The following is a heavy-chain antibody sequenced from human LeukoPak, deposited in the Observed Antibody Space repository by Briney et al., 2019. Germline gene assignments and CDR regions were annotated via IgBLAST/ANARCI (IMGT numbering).Heavy chain of an antibody. CDR3: ARSRYCSSTSCYPNWFDP. CDR2: ISSSSSTI. D-gene: IGHD2-2*01. Sequence: GGSLRLSCAASGFTFSSYSINWVRQAPGKGLEWVSYISSSSSTIYYADSVKGRFTISRDNAKNSLYLQMNSLRAKDTAVYYCARSRYCSSTSCYPNWFDPWGQGSLVAVSS. CDR1: GFTFSSYS. J-gene: IGHJ5*02. V-gene: IGHV3-48*01.